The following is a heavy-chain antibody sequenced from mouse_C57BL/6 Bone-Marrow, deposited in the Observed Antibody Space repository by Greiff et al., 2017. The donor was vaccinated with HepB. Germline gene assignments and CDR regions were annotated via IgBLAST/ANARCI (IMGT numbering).Heavy chain of an antibody. J-gene: IGHJ4*01. CDR1: GFSLTSDG. Sequence: VQVVESGPGLVAPSQRLSLTCTVSGFSLTSDGVSWVRQPPGKGLEWLGVIWGDGSTNYHSALISRLSISKDNSKSQVFLKLNSLQTDDTATYYCAKPGDDDYAMDYWGQGTSVTVSS. CDR3: AKPGDDDYAMDY. CDR2: IWGDGST. V-gene: IGHV2-3*01.